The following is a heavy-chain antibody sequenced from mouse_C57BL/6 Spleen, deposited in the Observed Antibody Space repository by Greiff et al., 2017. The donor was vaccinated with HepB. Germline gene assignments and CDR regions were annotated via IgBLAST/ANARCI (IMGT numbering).Heavy chain of an antibody. D-gene: IGHD2-5*01. CDR2: IYPGDGDT. CDR3: ARSHEEVYSNYAMDD. Sequence: QVQLQQSGPELVKPGASVKISCKASGYAFSSSWMNWVKQRPGKGLEWIGRIYPGDGDTNYNGKFKGKATLTADKSSSTAYMQLSSLTSEDSAVYSWARSHEEVYSNYAMDDWGQGTSVTVSS. J-gene: IGHJ4*01. CDR1: GYAFSSSW. V-gene: IGHV1-82*01.